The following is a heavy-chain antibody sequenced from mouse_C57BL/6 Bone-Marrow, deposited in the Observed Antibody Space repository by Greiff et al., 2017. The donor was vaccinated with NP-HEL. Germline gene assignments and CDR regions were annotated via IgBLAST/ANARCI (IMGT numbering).Heavy chain of an antibody. CDR1: GFTFSDYY. CDR3: AREDYGSSFYWYFDV. J-gene: IGHJ1*03. CDR2: INYDGSST. V-gene: IGHV5-16*01. D-gene: IGHD1-1*01. Sequence: EVMLVESEGGLVQPGSSMKLSCTASGFTFSDYYMAWVRQVPEKGLEWVANINYDGSSTYYLDSLKSRFIISRDNAKNILYLQMSSLKSEDTATYYCAREDYGSSFYWYFDVWGTGTTVTVSS.